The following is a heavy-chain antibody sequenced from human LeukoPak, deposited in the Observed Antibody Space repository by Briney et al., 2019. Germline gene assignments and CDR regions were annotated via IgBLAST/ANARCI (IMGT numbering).Heavy chain of an antibody. CDR1: GFTFSSYD. CDR3: AKGGGPTPTTNDAFDI. D-gene: IGHD3-16*01. J-gene: IGHJ3*02. V-gene: IGHV3-23*01. Sequence: GGSLRLSCATSGFTFSSYDMNWVRQAPGKGLEWVSGIAESGGFTYYADSVKGRFTISRDNSKNMLYMQMNNLRAEDTAVYYCAKGGGPTPTTNDAFDIWGPGTMVTVSS. CDR2: IAESGGFT.